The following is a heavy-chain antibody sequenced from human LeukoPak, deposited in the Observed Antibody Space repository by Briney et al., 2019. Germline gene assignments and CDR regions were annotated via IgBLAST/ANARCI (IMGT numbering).Heavy chain of an antibody. J-gene: IGHJ3*02. V-gene: IGHV3-23*01. CDR2: ISGSGGNT. CDR1: GSTFRSYG. CDR3: ARALRFLEWLSTVDAFDI. Sequence: GGSLRLSCAASGSTFRSYGMSWVRQAPGKGLEWVSGISGSGGNTYYADSVKGRFTISRDNSKNTLYLQMNSLRAEDTALYYCARALRFLEWLSTVDAFDIWGQGTMVTVSS. D-gene: IGHD3-3*01.